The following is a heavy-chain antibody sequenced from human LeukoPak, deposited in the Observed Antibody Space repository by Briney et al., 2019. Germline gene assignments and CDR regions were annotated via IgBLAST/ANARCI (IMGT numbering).Heavy chain of an antibody. CDR2: ISYDGSNK. J-gene: IGHJ4*02. CDR3: ARDLPDCGGDCCPGY. V-gene: IGHV3-30-3*01. CDR1: GFTFSSYA. D-gene: IGHD2-21*02. Sequence: GGSLRLSCAASGFTFSSYAMHWVRQAPGKGLEWVAVISYDGSNKYYADSVKGRFTISRDNSKNTLYLQMNSLRAEDTAVYYCARDLPDCGGDCCPGYWGQGTLVTVSS.